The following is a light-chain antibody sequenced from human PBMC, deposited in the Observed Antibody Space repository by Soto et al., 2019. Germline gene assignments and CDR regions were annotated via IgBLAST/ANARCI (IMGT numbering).Light chain of an antibody. V-gene: IGKV3-15*01. J-gene: IGKJ1*01. Sequence: DIVMTQSPATLSVSPGGRATLSCRASQSVSSNLAWYQQKPGQAPRLLIYGASTRATDIPARFSGSGSGTEFTLTISSLQSEDFAVYYCQQYNTWFRTFGQGTKVEIK. CDR2: GAS. CDR3: QQYNTWFRT. CDR1: QSVSSN.